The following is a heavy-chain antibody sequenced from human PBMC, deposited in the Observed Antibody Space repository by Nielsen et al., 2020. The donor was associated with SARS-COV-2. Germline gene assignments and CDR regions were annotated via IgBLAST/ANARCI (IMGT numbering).Heavy chain of an antibody. D-gene: IGHD2-21*02. CDR2: INPNSGGT. CDR1: GYTFTGYY. V-gene: IGHV1-2*02. CDR3: ARGGKYCGGDCYLDY. Sequence: ASVKVSCKASGYTFTGYYMHWVRQAPGQGLEWMGWINPNSGGTNYAQKFQGRVTMTRDTSISTAYMELSRLRSDDTAVYYCARGGKYCGGDCYLDYWGQGTLVTVSS. J-gene: IGHJ4*02.